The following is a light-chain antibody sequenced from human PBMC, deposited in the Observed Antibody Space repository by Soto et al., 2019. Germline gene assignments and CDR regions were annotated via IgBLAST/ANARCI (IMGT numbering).Light chain of an antibody. V-gene: IGLV1-51*01. CDR3: SSYTSVSILI. CDR1: TSNLGNND. Sequence: QSVLTQPPSVSAAPGQKVTISCSGSTSNLGNNDVSWYQHVPGTAPKLLIFDTDRRPSGIPDRFSGSKSGTSATLGISGLQAEDEADYFCSSYTSVSILIFGGGTKLTVL. CDR2: DTD. J-gene: IGLJ2*01.